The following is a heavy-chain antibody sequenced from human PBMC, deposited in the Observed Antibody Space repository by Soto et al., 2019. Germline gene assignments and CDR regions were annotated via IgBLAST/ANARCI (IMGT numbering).Heavy chain of an antibody. Sequence: GVSLRLSCTASGFISSYYSMNWVRQAPGKGLEWLSYISSDSDTIYYADSVKGRFAISRDNARNSLYLQINSLRDEDTAVYYCARDSGYYYESSGYFPLGYWGHGTLVTVSS. D-gene: IGHD3-22*01. V-gene: IGHV3-48*02. CDR3: ARDSGYYYESSGYFPLGY. CDR2: ISSDSDTI. J-gene: IGHJ4*01. CDR1: GFISSYYS.